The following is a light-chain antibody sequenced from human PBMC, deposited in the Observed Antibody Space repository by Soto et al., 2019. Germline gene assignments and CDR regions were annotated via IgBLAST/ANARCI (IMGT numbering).Light chain of an antibody. V-gene: IGKV1-6*01. J-gene: IGKJ1*01. Sequence: AIQMTQSPSSLSASVGDRVTISCRASQRIGNALGWYQQKPGKTPKVLIYAASNLQRGVPPRFSGSGSGTDFTLAISSLQPEDSATYYCLQYINYPWTFGQGTKVEIK. CDR3: LQYINYPWT. CDR2: AAS. CDR1: QRIGNA.